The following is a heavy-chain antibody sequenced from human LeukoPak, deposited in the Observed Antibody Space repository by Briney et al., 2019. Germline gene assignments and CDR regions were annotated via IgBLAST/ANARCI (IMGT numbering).Heavy chain of an antibody. Sequence: SETLSLTCAVYGGSFSGYYWSWIRQPPGKGLEWIGEINHSGSTNYNPSLKSRVTISVDTSKNQFSLKLSSVTTADTAVYCCARLGYYGSGSFPWGQGTLVTVSS. CDR3: ARLGYYGSGSFP. D-gene: IGHD3-10*01. J-gene: IGHJ5*02. CDR2: INHSGST. V-gene: IGHV4-34*01. CDR1: GGSFSGYY.